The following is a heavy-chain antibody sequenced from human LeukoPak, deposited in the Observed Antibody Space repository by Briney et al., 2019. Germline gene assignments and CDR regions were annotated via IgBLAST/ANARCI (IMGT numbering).Heavy chain of an antibody. D-gene: IGHD4-23*01. Sequence: PSETLSLTCAVSGGSISSGGYYWSWIRQHPGKGLEWIGYIYYSGSTYYNPSLKSRVTISVDTSKNQFSLKLSSVTAADTAVYYCARAPTTVVPYYFVYWGQGTLVTVSS. CDR2: IYYSGST. V-gene: IGHV4-31*11. CDR1: GGSISSGGYY. J-gene: IGHJ4*02. CDR3: ARAPTTVVPYYFVY.